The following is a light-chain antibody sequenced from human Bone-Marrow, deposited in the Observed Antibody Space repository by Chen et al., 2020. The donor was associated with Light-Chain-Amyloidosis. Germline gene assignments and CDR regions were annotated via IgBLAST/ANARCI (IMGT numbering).Light chain of an antibody. CDR3: QQYGTSPLT. CDR1: QAISSNY. CDR2: GSS. V-gene: IGKV3-20*01. Sequence: EIVLTQSPGTLSLSPGEGANITCRASQAISSNYLPWYQQKFGQAPRLLIYGSSSRATGIPDRFTGSGSGTAFTLIINRLEPDDFAMYYCQQYGTSPLTFGGGTKVEIK. J-gene: IGKJ4*01.